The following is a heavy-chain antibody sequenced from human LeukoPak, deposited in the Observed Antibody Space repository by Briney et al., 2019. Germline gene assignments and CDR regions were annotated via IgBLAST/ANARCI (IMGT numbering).Heavy chain of an antibody. J-gene: IGHJ3*02. CDR3: ARDKVRGELEGDI. D-gene: IGHD1-1*01. V-gene: IGHV1-69*01. CDR2: IIPIFGTA. Sequence: SVKVSCKASGGTFSSYAISWVRQAPGQGLEWMGGIIPIFGTANYAQKFQGRVTITADESTSTAYMELSSPRSDDTAVYYCARDKVRGELEGDIWGQGTMVTVSS. CDR1: GGTFSSYA.